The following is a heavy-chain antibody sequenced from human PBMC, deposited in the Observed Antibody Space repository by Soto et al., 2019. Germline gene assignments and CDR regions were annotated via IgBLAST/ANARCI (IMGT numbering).Heavy chain of an antibody. Sequence: SETLSLTCTVSGGSISSYYWSWIRQPPGKGLEWIGYIYYSGSTNYNPSLKSRVTISVDTSKNQFSLKLSSVTAADTAVYYCARGVGLLWFGELLTHAFDIWGQGTMVTVSS. D-gene: IGHD3-10*01. J-gene: IGHJ3*02. V-gene: IGHV4-59*01. CDR3: ARGVGLLWFGELLTHAFDI. CDR2: IYYSGST. CDR1: GGSISSYY.